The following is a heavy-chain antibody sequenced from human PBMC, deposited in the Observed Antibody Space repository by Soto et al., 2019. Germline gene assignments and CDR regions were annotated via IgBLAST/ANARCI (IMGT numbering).Heavy chain of an antibody. CDR2: LYSDDTT. J-gene: IGHJ4*02. V-gene: IGHV3-66*01. CDR3: VREHPLGYCTSGSCYHWDY. CDR1: GLTVSSNY. Sequence: EVQLVESGGDLVQPGGSLRLSCAASGLTVSSNYMSWVRQAPGKGLEWVSLLYSDDTTYYADSVKGRFTFSRDSSKNMLYLQMNSLRAEDTAVYYCVREHPLGYCTSGSCYHWDYWGQGTLVTVSS. D-gene: IGHD2-15*01.